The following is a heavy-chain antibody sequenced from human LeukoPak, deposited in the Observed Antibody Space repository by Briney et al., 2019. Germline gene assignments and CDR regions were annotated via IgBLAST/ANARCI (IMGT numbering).Heavy chain of an antibody. CDR1: GFTFSGSA. CDR2: IRSKANSYAT. D-gene: IGHD3-3*01. CDR3: ARVSADAYYDFWSGNGYFDY. Sequence: GGSLRLSCAASGFTFSGSAMHWVRQASGKGLEWVGRIRSKANSYATAYAASVKGRFTISRDDSKNTAYLQMNSLKTEDTAVYYCARVSADAYYDFWSGNGYFDYWGQGTLVTVSS. V-gene: IGHV3-73*01. J-gene: IGHJ4*02.